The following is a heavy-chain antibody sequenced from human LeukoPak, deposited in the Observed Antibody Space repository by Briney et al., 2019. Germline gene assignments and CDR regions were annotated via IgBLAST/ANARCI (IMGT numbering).Heavy chain of an antibody. CDR2: IYNDGST. V-gene: IGHV3-66*02. D-gene: IGHD2-2*01. CDR3: AREGGQCSTSSCPLAY. J-gene: IGHJ4*02. Sequence: PGGSLRLSCAASRFTVNTNFMSWVRQAPGKGLEGVSVIYNDGSTFYADSVKGRFTISRDNSKRTLYLQMNSLRPEDTAVYYCAREGGQCSTSSCPLAYWGQGTLVTVSS. CDR1: RFTVNTNF.